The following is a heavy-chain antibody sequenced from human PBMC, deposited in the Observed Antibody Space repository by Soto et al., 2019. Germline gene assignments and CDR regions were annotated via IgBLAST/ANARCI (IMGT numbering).Heavy chain of an antibody. CDR3: ARDREGGWLVISHDFDY. D-gene: IGHD6-19*01. V-gene: IGHV3-30-3*01. J-gene: IGHJ4*02. CDR2: ISYDGSNK. CDR1: GFTVSSYA. Sequence: QVQLVESGGGVVQPGRSLRLSCAASGFTVSSYAMHWVRQAPGKGLEWVAVISYDGSNKYYADSVKGRFTISRDNSKNTLYLQMNSLRAEDTAVYYCARDREGGWLVISHDFDYWGQGTLVTVSS.